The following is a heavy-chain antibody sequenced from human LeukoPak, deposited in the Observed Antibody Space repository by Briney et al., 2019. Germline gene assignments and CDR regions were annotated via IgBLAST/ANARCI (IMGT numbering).Heavy chain of an antibody. CDR1: GYSSIHYW. CDR3: ARPDYGDYVAAFDI. J-gene: IGHJ3*02. V-gene: IGHV5-51*01. Sequence: GESLKISCQVSGYSSIHYWIAWVRQMPGDGLEWMGIIYPGDSDARYSPSFQGQVTISVDKSINTAYLQWSSLKASDTAMYYCARPDYGDYVAAFDIWGQGKMVTVSS. D-gene: IGHD4-17*01. CDR2: IYPGDSDA.